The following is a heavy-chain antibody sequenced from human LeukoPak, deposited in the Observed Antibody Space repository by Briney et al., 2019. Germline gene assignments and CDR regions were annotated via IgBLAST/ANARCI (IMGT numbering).Heavy chain of an antibody. Sequence: SCKASGFTFSSYAMHWVRQAPGKGLEWVAVISYDGSNKYYADSVKGRFTISRDNSKNTLYLQMNSLRAEDTAVYYCARVGMAATVTVGGYFDYWGQGTLVTVSS. D-gene: IGHD4-17*01. J-gene: IGHJ4*02. CDR1: GFTFSSYA. V-gene: IGHV3-30*04. CDR3: ARVGMAATVTVGGYFDY. CDR2: ISYDGSNK.